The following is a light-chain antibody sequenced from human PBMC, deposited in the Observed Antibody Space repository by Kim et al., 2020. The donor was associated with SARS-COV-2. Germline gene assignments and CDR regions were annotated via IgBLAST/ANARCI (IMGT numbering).Light chain of an antibody. CDR3: ATWDVSLDAWV. V-gene: IGLV1-44*01. Sequence: GQGATSPCTGSSSNICRHFVNWFQHLPGTAPKVFIYNDNQRPSGVPDRFSGSRSGTSASLAISGLQSEDEADYYCATWDVSLDAWVFGGGTQLTVL. J-gene: IGLJ3*02. CDR2: NDN. CDR1: SSNICRHF.